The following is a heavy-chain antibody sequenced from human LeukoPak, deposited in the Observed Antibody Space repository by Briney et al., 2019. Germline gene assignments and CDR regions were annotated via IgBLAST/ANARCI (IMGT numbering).Heavy chain of an antibody. CDR2: VDPEDGET. J-gene: IGHJ2*01. CDR3: ASPSYGKNLYFDL. D-gene: IGHD5-18*01. V-gene: IGHV1-69-2*01. CDR1: GYTFTGYY. Sequence: ASVKVSCKASGYTFTGYYMHWVQQAPGKGLEWMGLVDPEDGETIYAEKFQGRVTITADTSTDTAYMELSSLRSEDTAVYYCASPSYGKNLYFDLWGRGTLVTVSS.